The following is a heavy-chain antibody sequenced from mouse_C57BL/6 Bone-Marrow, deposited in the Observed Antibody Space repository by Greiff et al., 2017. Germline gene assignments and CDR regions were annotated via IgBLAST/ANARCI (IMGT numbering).Heavy chain of an antibody. CDR2: IYPGDGDT. CDR1: GYAFSSYW. J-gene: IGHJ4*01. Sequence: ESGAELVKPGASVKISCKASGYAFSSYWMNWVKQRPGKGLEWIGQIYPGDGDTNYNGKFKGKATLTADKSSSTAYMQLSSLTSEDSAVYFCARTINSYYYAMDYWGQGTSVTVSS. CDR3: ARTINSYYYAMDY. V-gene: IGHV1-80*01.